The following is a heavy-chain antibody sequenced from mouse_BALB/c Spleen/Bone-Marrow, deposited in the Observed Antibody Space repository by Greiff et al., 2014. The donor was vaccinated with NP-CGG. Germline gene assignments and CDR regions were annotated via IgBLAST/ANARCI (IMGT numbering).Heavy chain of an antibody. V-gene: IGHV1-69*02. Sequence: VKLMESGAELVRPGASVKLSCKASGYTFTSYWINWVKQRPGQGLEWIGNIYPSDSYTNYNQKFKDKATLTVDKSPSTAYMQLSSPTSEDSAVYYCTRRDYAMDYWGQGTSVTVSS. CDR2: IYPSDSYT. CDR3: TRRDYAMDY. J-gene: IGHJ4*01. CDR1: GYTFTSYW.